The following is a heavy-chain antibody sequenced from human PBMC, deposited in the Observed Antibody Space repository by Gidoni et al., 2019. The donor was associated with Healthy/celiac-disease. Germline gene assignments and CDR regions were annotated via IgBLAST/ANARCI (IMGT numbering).Heavy chain of an antibody. D-gene: IGHD1-1*01. CDR3: AKGKLERSFAAFDI. Sequence: VQLVESGGGVVQPGRSLRLSCAAPGFTFRSYGMHWVRQAPGKGLEWVAVISYDGSNKYYADSVKGRFTISRDNPKNTLYLQMNSLRAEDTAVYYCAKGKLERSFAAFDIWGQGTMVTVSS. V-gene: IGHV3-30*18. CDR1: GFTFRSYG. CDR2: ISYDGSNK. J-gene: IGHJ3*02.